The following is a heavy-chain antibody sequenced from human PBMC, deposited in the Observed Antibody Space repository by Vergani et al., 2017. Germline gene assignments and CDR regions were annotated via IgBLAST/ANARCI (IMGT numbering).Heavy chain of an antibody. D-gene: IGHD1-26*01. CDR2: INHSGST. V-gene: IGHV4-34*01. J-gene: IGHJ6*03. Sequence: QVQLQQWGAGLLKPSETLSLTCAVYGGSFSGYYWSWIRQPPGKGLEWIGEINHSGSTNYNPSLKSRVTISVDTSKNPFSLKLRSVTAADTAVYYCAGIVGATRNYYYMDVWGKGTTVTVSS. CDR1: GGSFSGYY. CDR3: AGIVGATRNYYYMDV.